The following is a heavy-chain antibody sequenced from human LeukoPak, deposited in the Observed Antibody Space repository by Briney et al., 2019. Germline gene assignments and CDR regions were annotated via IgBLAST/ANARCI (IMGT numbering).Heavy chain of an antibody. J-gene: IGHJ4*02. CDR2: IKQDGSEK. Sequence: GGSLRLSCVASGFTFNNYWMSWVRQAPGKGLELVANIKQDGSEKYYVDSVKGRFTISRDNAKNSLYLQMNSLRAEDTAVYYCARNQRRLDYWGQGTLVTVSS. D-gene: IGHD1-14*01. CDR1: GFTFNNYW. V-gene: IGHV3-7*01. CDR3: ARNQRRLDY.